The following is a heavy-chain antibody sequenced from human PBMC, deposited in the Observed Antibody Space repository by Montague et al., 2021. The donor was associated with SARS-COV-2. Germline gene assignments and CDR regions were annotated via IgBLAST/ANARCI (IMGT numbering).Heavy chain of an antibody. CDR3: ARDRDWDDWCGMDV. V-gene: IGHV3-48*03. J-gene: IGHJ6*02. Sequence: SLRLSCSASGFIFSSYEMNWARQAPGKGLEWISYISSSGGGSTKHYTDSVKGRFTISRDNAKNSLHLQMNSLRVEDTAIYYCARDRDWDDWCGMDVWGQGTSVTVSS. CDR2: ISSSGGGSTK. CDR1: GFIFSSYE. D-gene: IGHD2-21*01.